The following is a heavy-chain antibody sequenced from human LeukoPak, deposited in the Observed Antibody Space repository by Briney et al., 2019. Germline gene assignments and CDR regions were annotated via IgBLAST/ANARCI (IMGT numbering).Heavy chain of an antibody. J-gene: IGHJ4*02. CDR2: ISGSGATI. V-gene: IGHV3-23*01. CDR1: GFTFSSNA. Sequence: GGSLRLSCAASGFTFSSNAMSWVRQAPGKGLEWVSAISGSGATIYYADSVKGRFTISRDNSKNTLFLQMNTLRAEDTAVYYCAKESATFHFDCWGQRTLVTLSS. D-gene: IGHD3-3*01. CDR3: AKESATFHFDC.